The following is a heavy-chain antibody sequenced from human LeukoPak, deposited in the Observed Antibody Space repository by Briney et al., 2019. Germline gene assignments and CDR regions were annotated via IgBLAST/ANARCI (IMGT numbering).Heavy chain of an antibody. CDR1: GYTFTNYA. Sequence: ASVKVSCKASGYTFTNYAMHWVRQAPGQRLEWMGWINAGNGNTKYSQKFQGRVTITRDTSASTAYMELSSLRSEDTAVYYCARDRDDYYFDYWGQGTLVTVSS. D-gene: IGHD1-1*01. CDR3: ARDRDDYYFDY. CDR2: INAGNGNT. V-gene: IGHV1-3*01. J-gene: IGHJ4*02.